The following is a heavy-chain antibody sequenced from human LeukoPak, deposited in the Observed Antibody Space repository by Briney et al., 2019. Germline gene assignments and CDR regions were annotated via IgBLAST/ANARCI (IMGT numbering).Heavy chain of an antibody. D-gene: IGHD3-22*01. Sequence: GSLRLSCAASGLXFSGYAIHWVRQAPGKGLEWVAVMSYDGSNKYYVDSVKGRFTVSRDNSKNTLYLQMNSLRAEDTAVYYCAKDIYYDSSGYRGYFDYWGQGTLVTVSS. CDR2: MSYDGSNK. CDR1: GLXFSGYA. V-gene: IGHV3-30*18. CDR3: AKDIYYDSSGYRGYFDY. J-gene: IGHJ4*02.